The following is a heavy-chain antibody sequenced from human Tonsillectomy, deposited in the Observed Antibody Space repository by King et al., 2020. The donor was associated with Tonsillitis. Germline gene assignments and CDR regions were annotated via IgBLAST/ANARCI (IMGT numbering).Heavy chain of an antibody. CDR1: GGSISSSSYY. Sequence: QLQESGPGLVKPSETLSLTCTVSGGSISSSSYYWGWIRQPPGKGLEWIGSIYYSGSTYYNPSLKSRVTISVDTSKNQFSLKLSSVTAADTAVFYCARRSEWEQFDYWGQGTLVTVSS. D-gene: IGHD1-26*01. CDR3: ARRSEWEQFDY. CDR2: IYYSGST. V-gene: IGHV4-39*01. J-gene: IGHJ4*02.